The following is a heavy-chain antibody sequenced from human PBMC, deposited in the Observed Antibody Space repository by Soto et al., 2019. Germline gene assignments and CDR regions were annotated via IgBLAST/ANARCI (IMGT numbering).Heavy chain of an antibody. V-gene: IGHV1-69*01. CDR2: IIPIFGTA. CDR1: GGTFSSYA. J-gene: IGHJ3*02. D-gene: IGHD2-2*01. Sequence: QVQLVQSGAEVKKPGSSVKVSCKASGGTFSSYAISWVRQAPGQGLEWMGVIIPIFGTANYAQKFQGRVTITADETTSTAYMELSSLRSEDTAVYYCARGKRDIVVVPAAIDAFDIWGQGTMFTVSS. CDR3: ARGKRDIVVVPAAIDAFDI.